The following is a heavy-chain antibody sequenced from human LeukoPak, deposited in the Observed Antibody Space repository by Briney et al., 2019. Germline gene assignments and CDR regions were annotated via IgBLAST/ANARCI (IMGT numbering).Heavy chain of an antibody. D-gene: IGHD3-22*01. J-gene: IGHJ3*02. CDR1: GYTFTGYY. CDR2: INPNSGGT. Sequence: GASVKASCKASGYTFTGYYMHWVRQAPGQGLEWMGWINPNSGGTNYAQKFQGRVTMTRDTSISTAYLQWSSLKASDTAMYYCARTRYYDSSGLHRAFDIWGQGTMVTVSS. CDR3: ARTRYYDSSGLHRAFDI. V-gene: IGHV1-2*02.